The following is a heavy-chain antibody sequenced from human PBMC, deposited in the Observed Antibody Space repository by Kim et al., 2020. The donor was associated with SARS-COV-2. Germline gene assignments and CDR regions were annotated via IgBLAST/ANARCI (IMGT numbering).Heavy chain of an antibody. D-gene: IGHD3-22*01. J-gene: IGHJ4*02. CDR3: ARDRLWYDSSGFDY. CDR2: IKQDGSEK. CDR1: GFTFSSYW. Sequence: GGSLRLSCAASGFTFSSYWMSWVRQAPGKGLEWVANIKQDGSEKYYVDSVKGRFTISRDNAKNSLYLQMNSLRAEDTAVYYCARDRLWYDSSGFDYWGQGTLVTVSS. V-gene: IGHV3-7*01.